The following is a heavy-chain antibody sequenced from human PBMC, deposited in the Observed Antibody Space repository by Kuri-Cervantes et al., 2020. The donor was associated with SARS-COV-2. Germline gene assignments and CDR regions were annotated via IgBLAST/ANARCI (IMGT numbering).Heavy chain of an antibody. D-gene: IGHD2-2*01. CDR2: FYYSGST. CDR1: NGSISSYS. Sequence: GSLRLSCTVSNGSISSYSWSWVRQPPGKGLEWIGFFYYSGSTNYNPSLKSRVTISVDTSKNQFSLKLSSVTAADTAVYYCARGEGPDIVVVPAAATHFDYWGQGTLVTVSS. CDR3: ARGEGPDIVVVPAAATHFDY. V-gene: IGHV4-59*12. J-gene: IGHJ4*02.